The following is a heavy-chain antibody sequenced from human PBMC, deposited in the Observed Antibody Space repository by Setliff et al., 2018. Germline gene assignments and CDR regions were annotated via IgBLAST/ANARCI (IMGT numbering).Heavy chain of an antibody. CDR2: IDPRDDFT. V-gene: IGHV1-69-2*01. Sequence: VKVSCKASGYSFSDFYMHWVRQVPGEELEALGRIDPRDDFTVYAERFKDRLTITADTSTDTSYMEMSSLRFEDTAVYYCAIDYGPTGTPYHWGQGTPVTV. D-gene: IGHD1-1*01. CDR3: AIDYGPTGTPYH. CDR1: GYSFSDFY. J-gene: IGHJ4*02.